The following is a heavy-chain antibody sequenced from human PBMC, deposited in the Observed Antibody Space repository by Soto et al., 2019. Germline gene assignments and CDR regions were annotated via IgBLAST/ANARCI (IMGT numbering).Heavy chain of an antibody. D-gene: IGHD3-22*01. Sequence: QVQLVESGGGVVQPGRSLRVSCAASGFTFSTYVMHWVRQAPGKGLEWVAVISVDGGSQTYPDSVKGRFTISRDNSNNMLFLQMNSLRPEDTAVYICAREDQSSGRAWTFQPWGQGTLVTVSS. V-gene: IGHV3-30-3*01. J-gene: IGHJ1*01. CDR2: ISVDGGSQ. CDR1: GFTFSTYV. CDR3: AREDQSSGRAWTFQP.